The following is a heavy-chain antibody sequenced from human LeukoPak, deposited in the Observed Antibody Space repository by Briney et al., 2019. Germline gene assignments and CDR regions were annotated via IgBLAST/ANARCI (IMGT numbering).Heavy chain of an antibody. CDR3: AKEGEAGYSGEFDH. CDR1: GFTFSSYA. J-gene: IGHJ4*02. CDR2: ISSDGSNE. D-gene: IGHD3-9*01. V-gene: IGHV3-30*04. Sequence: GRPLRLSCAASGFTFSSYAMLCVREAPGRALEWVTFISSDGSNEYYADSVKGRFTISRDNSKKMVNVQMNSLRAEDTAVYYCAKEGEAGYSGEFDHWGQGTLVTVSS.